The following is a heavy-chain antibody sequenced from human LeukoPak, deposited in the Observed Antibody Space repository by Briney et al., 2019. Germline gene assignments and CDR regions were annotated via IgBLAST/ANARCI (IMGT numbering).Heavy chain of an antibody. CDR3: ARHKYYDILTGSRSPWYFDY. CDR1: GGSISSSSYY. D-gene: IGHD3-9*01. V-gene: IGHV4-39*01. J-gene: IGHJ4*02. Sequence: SETLSLTCTVSGGSISSSSYYWGWIRQPPGKGLEWIGRIYYSGSTYYNPSLKSRVTISVDTSKNQFSLKLSSVTAADTAVYYCARHKYYDILTGSRSPWYFDYWGQGTLVTVSS. CDR2: IYYSGST.